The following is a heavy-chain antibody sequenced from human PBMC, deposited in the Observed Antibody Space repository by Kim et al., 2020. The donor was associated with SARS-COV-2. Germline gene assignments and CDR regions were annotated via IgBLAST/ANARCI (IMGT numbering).Heavy chain of an antibody. Sequence: STYYADTLKGRVTISRDDSKITLYLQMDSLVAEETAVYYCVVVSDYERQNWGQGTLVTVSS. CDR2: ST. J-gene: IGHJ4*02. CDR3: VVVSDYERQN. V-gene: IGHV3-23*01. D-gene: IGHD3-16*01.